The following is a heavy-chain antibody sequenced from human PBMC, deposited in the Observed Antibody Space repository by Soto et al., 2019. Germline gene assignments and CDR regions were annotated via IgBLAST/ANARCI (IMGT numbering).Heavy chain of an antibody. J-gene: IGHJ4*02. D-gene: IGHD2-15*01. CDR2: ISSDGSDK. V-gene: IGHV3-30*18. CDR3: AKGSEVARQELDY. CDR1: GITFRNFG. Sequence: QVQLVESGGGVVQPGRSPRLYCAASGITFRNFGMHWVRQAPGKGLVWVAAISSDGSDKYYSDSVKGRFTISRDNSKNTLFLQMNSLRVEDTAVYYCAKGSEVARQELDYWGQGTLVTVSS.